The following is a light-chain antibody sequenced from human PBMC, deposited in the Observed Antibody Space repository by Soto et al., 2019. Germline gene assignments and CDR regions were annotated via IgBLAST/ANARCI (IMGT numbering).Light chain of an antibody. Sequence: DIQLTQSPSFLSASVGERVTITCRASQGVSSYLAWYQQKPGKAPRLLIYGASTMQTGIPSRFSGSGSGTEFTLTISSLQPEDFATYYCQQYNNCPRTFGQGTKVDIK. CDR3: QQYNNCPRT. CDR1: QGVSSY. J-gene: IGKJ1*01. V-gene: IGKV1-9*01. CDR2: GAS.